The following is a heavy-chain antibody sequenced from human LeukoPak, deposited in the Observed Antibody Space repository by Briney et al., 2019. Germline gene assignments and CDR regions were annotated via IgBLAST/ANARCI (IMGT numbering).Heavy chain of an antibody. V-gene: IGHV4-30-2*02. CDR2: IYHSGST. CDR3: ARFLAVAYSWFDP. Sequence: SQTLSLTCTVSGGSISSGGYYWSWIRQPPGKGLEWIGYIYHSGSTYYNPSLKSRVTISVDRSKNQFSLKLSSVTAADTAVYYCARFLAVAYSWFDPWGQGTLVTVSS. CDR1: GGSISSGGYY. D-gene: IGHD6-19*01. J-gene: IGHJ5*02.